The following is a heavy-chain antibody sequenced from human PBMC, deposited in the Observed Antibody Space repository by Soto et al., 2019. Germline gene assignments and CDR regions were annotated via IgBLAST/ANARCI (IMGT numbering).Heavy chain of an antibody. CDR2: IWSDGNNK. D-gene: IGHD1-1*01. J-gene: IGHJ4*02. CDR3: ARIQLDTIMALEY. Sequence: QVQLVESGGGVVQPGKSLRLSCAASGFNFNTYGFHWVRQAPGKGLEWVAVIWSDGNNKYYTDSVKGRFTISRDSSKNTLFLQMNSLTVEDTAVYYCARIQLDTIMALEYWGQGTLVTVSS. CDR1: GFNFNTYG. V-gene: IGHV3-33*01.